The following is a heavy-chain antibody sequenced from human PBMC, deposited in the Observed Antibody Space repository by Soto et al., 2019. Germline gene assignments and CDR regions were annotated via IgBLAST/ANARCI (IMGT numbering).Heavy chain of an antibody. D-gene: IGHD3-22*01. Sequence: QVHLVESGGGLVKPGGSLRLSCAGSGFTFSEHYMSWIRQAPGKGLEWISYVSSSDSTVYYADSVKGRLTISRDNAKNSMYLQMNSLRVEDTAVYYCARDVGYYDSSGYFDYWGQGTLVTVSS. CDR1: GFTFSEHY. CDR3: ARDVGYYDSSGYFDY. J-gene: IGHJ4*02. CDR2: VSSSDSTV. V-gene: IGHV3-11*01.